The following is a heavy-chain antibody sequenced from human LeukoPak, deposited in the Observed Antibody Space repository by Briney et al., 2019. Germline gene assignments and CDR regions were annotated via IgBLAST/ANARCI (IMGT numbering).Heavy chain of an antibody. CDR2: IKQDGSEK. D-gene: IGHD3-10*01. CDR1: GFTFSSYW. CDR3: AREDYGSGKVYWFDP. Sequence: PGGPLRLSCAASGFTFSSYWMSWVRQAPGKGLEWVANIKQDGSEKYYVDSVKGRFTISRDNAKNPLHLQMNSLRAEDTAVYYCAREDYGSGKVYWFDPWGQGTLVTVSS. J-gene: IGHJ5*02. V-gene: IGHV3-7*01.